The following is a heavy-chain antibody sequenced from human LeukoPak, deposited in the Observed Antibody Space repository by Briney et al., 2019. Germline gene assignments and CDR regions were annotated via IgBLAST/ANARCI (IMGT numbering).Heavy chain of an antibody. Sequence: SETLSLTCTVSGGPISSYYWSWIRQPAGKGLEWIGRIYTSGSTNYNPSLKSRVTISVDTSKNQFSLKLSSVTAADTAVYYCARCAYCSGGSCYQAGTYFDYWGQGTLVTVSS. CDR1: GGPISSYY. V-gene: IGHV4-4*07. CDR3: ARCAYCSGGSCYQAGTYFDY. D-gene: IGHD2-15*01. CDR2: IYTSGST. J-gene: IGHJ4*02.